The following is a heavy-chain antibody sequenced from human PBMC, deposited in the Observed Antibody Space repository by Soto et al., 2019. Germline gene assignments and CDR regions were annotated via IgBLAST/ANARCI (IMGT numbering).Heavy chain of an antibody. Sequence: SETLSLTCTVSGGSISSGGYYWSWIRQDPGKGLEWIGYIYYSGSTYYNPSLKSRVTISVDTSKNQFSLKLSSVTAADTAVYYCARVYCSSTSCPTAWFDPWGQGTLVTVSS. CDR3: ARVYCSSTSCPTAWFDP. CDR1: GGSISSGGYY. J-gene: IGHJ5*02. D-gene: IGHD2-2*01. V-gene: IGHV4-31*03. CDR2: IYYSGST.